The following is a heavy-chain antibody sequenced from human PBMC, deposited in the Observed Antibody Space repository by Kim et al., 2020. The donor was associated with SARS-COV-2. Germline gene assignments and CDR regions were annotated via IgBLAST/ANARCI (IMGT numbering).Heavy chain of an antibody. J-gene: IGHJ6*02. V-gene: IGHV4-59*01. Sequence: SETLSLTCTVSGGSISSYYWSWIRQPPGKGLEWIGYIYYSGSTNYNPSLKSRVTISVDTSKNQFSLKLSSVTAADTAVYYCARDLVPAYCGGDCYSSYYYYGMDVWGQVTTVTVSS. CDR1: GGSISSYY. CDR3: ARDLVPAYCGGDCYSSYYYYGMDV. CDR2: IYYSGST. D-gene: IGHD2-21*02.